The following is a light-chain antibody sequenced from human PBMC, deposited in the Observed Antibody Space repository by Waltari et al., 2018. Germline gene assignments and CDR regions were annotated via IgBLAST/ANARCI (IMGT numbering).Light chain of an antibody. J-gene: IGLJ2*01. Sequence: QSALPQPPSASGSPGQSVTISCTGTSRDVGGYNYVPWYQQHPGKAPKLMIYEVSKRPAGVPDRFSGSKSGNTASLTVSGLQAEDEADYYCSSYAGTDVVFGGGTKLTVL. CDR2: EVS. V-gene: IGLV2-8*01. CDR3: SSYAGTDVV. CDR1: SRDVGGYNY.